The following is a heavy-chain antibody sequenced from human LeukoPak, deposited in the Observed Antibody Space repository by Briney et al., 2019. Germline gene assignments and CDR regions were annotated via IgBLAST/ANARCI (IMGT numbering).Heavy chain of an antibody. Sequence: SQTLSPTCTVPGGSISSGDYYWSWIRQPPGKGLEWIGYIYYIGTTHYNPSLKSRVTISVDTSKNQFSRKLSSVSAADTAVYYCARVGDYNILTGTYYFNYWGQGTLVTVSS. J-gene: IGHJ4*02. V-gene: IGHV4-30-4*01. CDR3: ARVGDYNILTGTYYFNY. CDR1: GGSISSGDYY. D-gene: IGHD3-9*01. CDR2: IYYIGTT.